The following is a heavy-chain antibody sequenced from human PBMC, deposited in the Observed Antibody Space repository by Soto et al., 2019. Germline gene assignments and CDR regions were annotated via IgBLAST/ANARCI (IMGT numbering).Heavy chain of an antibody. CDR3: ARARNYDILTGYLWYFDY. V-gene: IGHV1-69*06. D-gene: IGHD3-9*01. J-gene: IGHJ4*02. CDR1: GGTFSSYA. Sequence: SVKVSCKASGGTFSSYAISWLRQAPGQGLEWMGGIIPIFGTANCAQKFQGRVTITADKSTSTAYMELSSLRSEDTAVYYCARARNYDILTGYLWYFDYWGQGTLVTVSS. CDR2: IIPIFGTA.